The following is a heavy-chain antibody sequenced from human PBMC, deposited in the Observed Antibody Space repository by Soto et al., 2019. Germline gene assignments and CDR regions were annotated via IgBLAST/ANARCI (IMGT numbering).Heavy chain of an antibody. J-gene: IGHJ6*02. Sequence: SVKVSCKASGGTFSSYAISWVRQPPGQGLEWMGGIIPIFGTANYAQKFQGRVTIXAEESTSTPYIELSSLRSEDTAVYYCARAKDFWSGFTGRNYYYRMDVWAQGTRVTVSS. CDR2: IIPIFGTA. CDR1: GGTFSSYA. D-gene: IGHD3-3*01. CDR3: ARAKDFWSGFTGRNYYYRMDV. V-gene: IGHV1-69*13.